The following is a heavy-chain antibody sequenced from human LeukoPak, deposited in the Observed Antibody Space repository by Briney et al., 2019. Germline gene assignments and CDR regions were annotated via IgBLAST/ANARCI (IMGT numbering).Heavy chain of an antibody. CDR2: INPSGGST. V-gene: IGHV1-46*01. Sequence: ASVKVSCKASGYTFTSYYMHWVRQAPGQELEWMGIINPSGGSTSYAQKFQGRVTMTRDTSTSTVYMELSSLRSEDTAVYYCARRGYYYDSSGYYSYYYYGMDVWGQGTTVTVSS. CDR3: ARRGYYYDSSGYYSYYYYGMDV. J-gene: IGHJ6*02. CDR1: GYTFTSYY. D-gene: IGHD3-22*01.